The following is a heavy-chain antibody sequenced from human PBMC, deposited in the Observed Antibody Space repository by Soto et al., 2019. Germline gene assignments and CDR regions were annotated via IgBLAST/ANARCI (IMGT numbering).Heavy chain of an antibody. D-gene: IGHD3-22*01. CDR2: IYTSGST. V-gene: IGHV4-4*07. Sequence: PSETLSLTCTVSGGSISSYYWIWIRQPAGKGLEWIGRIYTSGSTNYNPSLKSRVTMSVDTSKNQFSLKLSSVTAADTAVYYCARDLWYDSSGYYYDGPHFDYWGQGTLVTVSS. CDR1: GGSISSYY. J-gene: IGHJ4*02. CDR3: ARDLWYDSSGYYYDGPHFDY.